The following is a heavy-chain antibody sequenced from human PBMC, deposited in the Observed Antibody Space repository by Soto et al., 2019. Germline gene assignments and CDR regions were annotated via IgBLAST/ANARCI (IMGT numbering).Heavy chain of an antibody. D-gene: IGHD5-12*01. CDR2: IYWDDDK. V-gene: IGHV2-5*02. CDR1: GFSLSSIGMG. CDR3: ARLTRGVYDLDRLWEKFDY. Sequence: QITVKESGLTLVKPTETLTLTCTFSGFSLSSIGMGVGWIRQPPGKALEWLALIYWDDDKRYSPSLSSRLTTTXDXXKNQVDLTMTNMDPVDTATYYCARLTRGVYDLDRLWEKFDYWGQGTLVTVSS. J-gene: IGHJ4*02.